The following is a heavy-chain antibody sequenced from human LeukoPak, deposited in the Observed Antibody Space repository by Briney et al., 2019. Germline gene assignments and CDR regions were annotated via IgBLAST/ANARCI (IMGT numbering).Heavy chain of an antibody. CDR2: MNPNSGNT. CDR3: ARGGTTYPYYYYMDV. V-gene: IGHV1-8*03. J-gene: IGHJ6*03. CDR1: GYTFTSYD. Sequence: ASVKVSCKASGYTFTSYDINWVRRATGQGLEWMGWMNPNSGNTGYAQKFQGRVTITRNTSISTAYMELSSLRSEDTAVYYCARGGTTYPYYYYMDVWGKGTTVTVSS. D-gene: IGHD2/OR15-2a*01.